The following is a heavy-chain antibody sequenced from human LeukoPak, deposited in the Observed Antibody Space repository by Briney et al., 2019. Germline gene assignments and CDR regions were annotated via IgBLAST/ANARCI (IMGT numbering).Heavy chain of an antibody. CDR2: IIPILGIA. J-gene: IGHJ3*02. CDR3: ARAIVVVTAIPDAFDI. CDR1: GGTFSSYA. V-gene: IGHV1-69*04. Sequence: SVKVSCKASGGTFSSYAISWVRQAPGQGLEWMGRIIPILGIANYAQKFQGRVTITADKSTSTAYMELSSLRSEDTAVYYCARAIVVVTAIPDAFDIWGQGTMVTVSS. D-gene: IGHD2-21*02.